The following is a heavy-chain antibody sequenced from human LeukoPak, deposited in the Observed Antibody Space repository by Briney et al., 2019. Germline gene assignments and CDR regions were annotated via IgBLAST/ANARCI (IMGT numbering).Heavy chain of an antibody. CDR3: VHSPPHCGVSSCTLNTFDY. CDR1: GFSLSTSGVG. J-gene: IGHJ4*02. Sequence: ESGPTLVNPTQTLTLTCTFSGFSLSTSGVGVGWIRQSPGKALEWLALIYWDDDKRYSPSLKTRLTITKDTSKNQVVLTMTNMDPVDTATYYCVHSPPHCGVSSCTLNTFDYWGQGSLVAVSS. CDR2: IYWDDDK. V-gene: IGHV2-5*02. D-gene: IGHD2-15*01.